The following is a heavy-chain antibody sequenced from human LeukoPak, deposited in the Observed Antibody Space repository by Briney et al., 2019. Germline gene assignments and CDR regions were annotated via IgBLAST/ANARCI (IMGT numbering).Heavy chain of an antibody. CDR3: ARVRQLERSAFDI. CDR2: INPNSGGT. J-gene: IGHJ3*02. D-gene: IGHD1-1*01. Sequence: GASVKVSCKASGYTFTGQYMHWVRQAPGQGLEWMGWINPNSGGTNYAQKFQGRVTMTRDTSISTAYMELSRLRSDDTAVYYCARVRQLERSAFDIWGQGTMVTVSS. V-gene: IGHV1-2*02. CDR1: GYTFTGQY.